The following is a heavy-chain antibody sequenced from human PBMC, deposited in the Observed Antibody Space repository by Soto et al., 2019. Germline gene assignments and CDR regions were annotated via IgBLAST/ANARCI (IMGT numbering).Heavy chain of an antibody. CDR2: INPSGGST. J-gene: IGHJ6*02. CDR3: ARDVIAAAAPYYYGMDV. D-gene: IGHD6-13*01. Sequence: ASVKVSCKASGYTFTSYYMHWVRQAPGQGLEWMGIINPSGGSTSYAQKFQGRVTMPRDTSTSTVYMELSSLRSEDTAVYYCARDVIAAAAPYYYGMDVWGQGTTVTVSS. V-gene: IGHV1-46*01. CDR1: GYTFTSYY.